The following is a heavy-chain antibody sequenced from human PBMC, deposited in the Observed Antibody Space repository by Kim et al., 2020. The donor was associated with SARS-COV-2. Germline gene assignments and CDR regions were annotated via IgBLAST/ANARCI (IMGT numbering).Heavy chain of an antibody. CDR3: ARHPPSGLMIFGVVIPPTFDY. CDR2: INHNGST. J-gene: IGHJ4*02. CDR1: GGSFTNYY. D-gene: IGHD3-3*01. V-gene: IGHV4-34*01. Sequence: SETLSLTCAVYGGSFTNYYWSWIRQPPGKGLEWIGEINHNGSTNYNPSLKSRVTISVDTSKNQFSLKLNSVTAADTAVYYCARHPPSGLMIFGVVIPPTFDYWGQGTLVAVSS.